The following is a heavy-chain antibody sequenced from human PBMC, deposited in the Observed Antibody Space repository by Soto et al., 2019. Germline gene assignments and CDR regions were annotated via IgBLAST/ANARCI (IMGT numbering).Heavy chain of an antibody. J-gene: IGHJ6*02. V-gene: IGHV3-30*03. D-gene: IGHD6-6*01. Sequence: GGSLRLSCAASGFTFSSFGMHWVRQAPGKGLEWVAVISYDGSTKLYTDSVKGRFTIARDNSKNILYLQMNSLTIEDTAVFNCARSTSSTLNYYYGMDVWGQGTTVT. CDR3: ARSTSSTLNYYYGMDV. CDR2: ISYDGSTK. CDR1: GFTFSSFG.